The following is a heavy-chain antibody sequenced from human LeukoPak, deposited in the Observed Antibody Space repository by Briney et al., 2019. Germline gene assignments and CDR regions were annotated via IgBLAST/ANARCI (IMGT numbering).Heavy chain of an antibody. J-gene: IGHJ4*02. D-gene: IGHD3-22*01. Sequence: SETLSLTCTVSGGSISSGDYYWSWIRQPPGKGLEWIGYIYYSGSTYYNPSLKSRVTISVDTSKNQFSLKLSSVTAADTAVYYCARDRSLVDSSGPYYFDYWGQGTLVTVSS. CDR3: ARDRSLVDSSGPYYFDY. V-gene: IGHV4-30-4*01. CDR1: GGSISSGDYY. CDR2: IYYSGST.